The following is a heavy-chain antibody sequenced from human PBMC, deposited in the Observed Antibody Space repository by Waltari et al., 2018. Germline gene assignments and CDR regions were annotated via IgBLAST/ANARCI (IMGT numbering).Heavy chain of an antibody. J-gene: IGHJ4*02. CDR3: ATFVSGSFTFPDY. V-gene: IGHV1-46*03. D-gene: IGHD3-16*01. CDR1: GFTFRHYS. CDR2: FSPSGAGT. Sequence: QFPLVQSGAEVKKPGASVKVSCEASGFTFRHYSVHWVRQAPGQGLEWMALFSPSGAGTRYAEKFQGRVTLTRDTSTSTVYMDLSSLRSEDTAVYYCATFVSGSFTFPDYWGQGTLVTVSS.